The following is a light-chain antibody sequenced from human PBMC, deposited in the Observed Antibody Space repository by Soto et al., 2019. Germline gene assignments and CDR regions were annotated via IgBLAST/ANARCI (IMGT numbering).Light chain of an antibody. V-gene: IGKV1-12*01. Sequence: DIQVPQSPSSVSASVGDTVTITCRASQGISSWLAWYQQKPGKAPKLLIYDASISQSGVPSRVSGSGSGTDFTLTISSLQPEDFASYYCQQPNSFPLTFGQGTRLEI. CDR3: QQPNSFPLT. CDR1: QGISSW. J-gene: IGKJ5*01. CDR2: DAS.